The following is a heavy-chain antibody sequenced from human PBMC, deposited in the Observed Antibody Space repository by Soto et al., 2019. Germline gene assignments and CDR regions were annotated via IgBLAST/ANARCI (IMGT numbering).Heavy chain of an antibody. CDR1: GFTFSSYG. D-gene: IGHD1-26*01. J-gene: IGHJ6*02. CDR2: ISYDGSNK. CDR3: ASGATPGGRYYYGMDV. Sequence: QVQLVESGGGVVQPGRSLRLSCAASGFTFSSYGMHWVRQAPGKGLEWVAVISYDGSNKYYADSVKGRFTISRDNSKNTLYLQMNSLRAEDTAVYYCASGATPGGRYYYGMDVWGQGNTVTVSS. V-gene: IGHV3-30*03.